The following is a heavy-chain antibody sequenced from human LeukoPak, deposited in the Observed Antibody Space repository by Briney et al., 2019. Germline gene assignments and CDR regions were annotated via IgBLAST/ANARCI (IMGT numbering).Heavy chain of an antibody. Sequence: GASVKVSCKSSGYTFTCYYMHWVRQAPGQGLEWMGFINPNSGGTNYAHKFQGRVTMTIDTSIYTAYMELSRLRSDDAAVYYCARDSNCYGSGTPGPQLLWGKGTTVTVSS. D-gene: IGHD3-10*01. V-gene: IGHV1-2*02. CDR1: GYTFTCYY. CDR2: INPNSGGT. J-gene: IGHJ6*04. CDR3: ARDSNCYGSGTPGPQLL.